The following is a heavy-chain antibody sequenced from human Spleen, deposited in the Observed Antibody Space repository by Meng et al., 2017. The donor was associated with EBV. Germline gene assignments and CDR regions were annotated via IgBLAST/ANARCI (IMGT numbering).Heavy chain of an antibody. V-gene: IGHV1-69*01. D-gene: IGHD2-21*02. J-gene: IGHJ4*02. Sequence: SGVEVKQSVSPVTVACKTSGNTFSCYTIIWVRQAPGQGIEWMGGVIPIFGTSNYAQKFQGRATITADAPTSTAYMELGSLTSEDTAVYYCARIGLRRDGYEYWGQGTLVTVSS. CDR3: ARIGLRRDGYEY. CDR2: VIPIFGTS. CDR1: GNTFSCYT.